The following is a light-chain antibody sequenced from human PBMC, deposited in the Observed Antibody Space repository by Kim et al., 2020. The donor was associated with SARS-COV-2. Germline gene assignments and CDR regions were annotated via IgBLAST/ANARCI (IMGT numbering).Light chain of an antibody. Sequence: GQSVTISCTGTSSDVGDYNRVSWYQQSPGTAPKLIIYEVSHRPSGVPDRSSGSKSGNTASLTISGLQAEDEADYYCNSWTSSNTFVFGTGTKVTVL. CDR1: SSDVGDYNR. V-gene: IGLV2-18*02. CDR3: NSWTSSNTFV. J-gene: IGLJ1*01. CDR2: EVS.